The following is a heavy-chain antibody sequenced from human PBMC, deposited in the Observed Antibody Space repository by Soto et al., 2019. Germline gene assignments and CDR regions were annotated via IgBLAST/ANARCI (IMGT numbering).Heavy chain of an antibody. J-gene: IGHJ5*02. D-gene: IGHD6-13*01. CDR3: AKDSTISAAGWFDP. CDR1: GFTFDDYA. CDR2: ISWNSGNI. V-gene: IGHV3-9*01. Sequence: EVQLVESGGGLVQPGRSLRLSCVASGFTFDDYAMHWVRQAPGKGLEWVAGISWNSGNIGYADSVKGRFTISRDNTKNSLYLQMNSLRAEDTALYYCAKDSTISAAGWFDPWGQGTLVTVSS.